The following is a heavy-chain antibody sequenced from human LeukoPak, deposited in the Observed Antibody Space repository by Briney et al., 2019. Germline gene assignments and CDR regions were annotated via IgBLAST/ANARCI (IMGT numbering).Heavy chain of an antibody. CDR1: GFTFSTYG. V-gene: IGHV3-33*06. Sequence: GRSLRLSCAASGFTFSTYGMHWVRQAPGEGLEWVAVIWYDGSNKYYADSVKGRFTISRDNSKNTLYLQMDSLRAEDTAVYYCAKDRLGLIWYFDYWGQGTLVTVSS. D-gene: IGHD3-10*01. J-gene: IGHJ4*02. CDR2: IWYDGSNK. CDR3: AKDRLGLIWYFDY.